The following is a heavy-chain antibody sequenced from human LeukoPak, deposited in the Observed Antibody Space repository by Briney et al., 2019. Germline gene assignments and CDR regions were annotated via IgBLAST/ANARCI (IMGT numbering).Heavy chain of an antibody. CDR3: ARGTVTYYYFDY. J-gene: IGHJ4*02. Sequence: SETLSLTCTVSGGSISSYYWSWIRQPPGKGLEWIGYIYSSGSTNYNHSLKSRATISVDTSKNQFSLKLSSVTAADTAVYYCARGTVTYYYFDYWGQGTLVTVSS. D-gene: IGHD4-11*01. V-gene: IGHV4-59*08. CDR1: GGSISSYY. CDR2: IYSSGST.